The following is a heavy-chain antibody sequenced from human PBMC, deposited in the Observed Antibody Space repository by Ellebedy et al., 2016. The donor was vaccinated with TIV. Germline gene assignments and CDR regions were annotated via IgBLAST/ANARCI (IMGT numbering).Heavy chain of an antibody. CDR3: ARGMGITTVYYYFAMDV. D-gene: IGHD3-22*01. CDR1: GYTFTDYY. CDR2: INPNIGDT. Sequence: AASVKVSCKASGYTFTDYYIHWVRQAPGQGLEWMGWINPNIGDTNYAQKFLGWVTMTWDTSISTAYMELSRLRSDDTAVYYCARGMGITTVYYYFAMDVWGHGTTVTVSS. J-gene: IGHJ6*02. V-gene: IGHV1-2*04.